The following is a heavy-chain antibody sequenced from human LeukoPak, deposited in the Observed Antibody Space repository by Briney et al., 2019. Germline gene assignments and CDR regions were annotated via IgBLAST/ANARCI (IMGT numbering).Heavy chain of an antibody. CDR1: GGSISSYY. CDR2: IYYSGST. CDR3: ARDIVATPYYFDY. V-gene: IGHV4-59*01. J-gene: IGHJ4*02. D-gene: IGHD5-12*01. Sequence: PSETLSLTCTVSGGSISSYYWSWIRQPPGKGLEWIGYIYYSGSTNYNPSLKSRVTISVDTSKNQFSLKLSSVTAADTAVYYCARDIVATPYYFDYWGQGTLVTVSS.